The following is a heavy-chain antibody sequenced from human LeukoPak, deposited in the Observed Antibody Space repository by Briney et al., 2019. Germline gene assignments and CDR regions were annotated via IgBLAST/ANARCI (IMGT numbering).Heavy chain of an antibody. CDR1: GFTFSNYA. Sequence: PGGSLRLSCAASGFTFSNYAMSWVRQAPGKGLDWVSYISRSGTDIYYAESVEGRFTISRDNAKNSLYLQMNSLRAEDTAVYYCARLGGNLSRWGQGTLVTVSS. CDR2: ISRSGTDI. CDR3: ARLGGNLSR. D-gene: IGHD1-26*01. J-gene: IGHJ4*02. V-gene: IGHV3-21*05.